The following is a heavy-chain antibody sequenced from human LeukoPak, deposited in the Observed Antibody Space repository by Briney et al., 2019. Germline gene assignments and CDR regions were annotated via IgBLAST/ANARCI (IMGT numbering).Heavy chain of an antibody. CDR2: INHSGST. Sequence: PSETLSLTCAVYGGSFSGYYWSWIRQPPGKGLEWIGEINHSGSTNYNPSLKSRVTISVDTSKNQFSLKLSSVTAADTAVYYCARAIRYCSSTSCRFYYYMDVWGKGTTVTVSS. V-gene: IGHV4-34*01. D-gene: IGHD2-2*01. CDR3: ARAIRYCSSTSCRFYYYMDV. J-gene: IGHJ6*03. CDR1: GGSFSGYY.